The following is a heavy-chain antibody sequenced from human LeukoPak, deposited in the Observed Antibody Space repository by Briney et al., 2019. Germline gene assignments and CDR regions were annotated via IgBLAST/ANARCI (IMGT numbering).Heavy chain of an antibody. J-gene: IGHJ4*02. CDR1: GGTFSSYA. CDR2: IIPIFGTA. V-gene: IGHV1-69*05. D-gene: IGHD6-13*01. CDR3: ATEPGGIAAAGYFDY. Sequence: SVKVSCKASGGTFSSYAISWVRQAPGQGLEWMGGIIPIFGTANYAQKFQGRVTITTDESTSTAYMELSSLRSEDTAVYYCATEPGGIAAAGYFDYWGQGTLVTVSS.